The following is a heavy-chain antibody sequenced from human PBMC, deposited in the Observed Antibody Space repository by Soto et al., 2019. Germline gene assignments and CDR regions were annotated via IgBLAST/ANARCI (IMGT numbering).Heavy chain of an antibody. Sequence: PGGSLRLSCAVSGFTYGAYELNLVRQAPGKGLEWVAYITSSGSIIYYADSVQGRFTISRDNANNSRYLQMNSLRAEDTAVYYCARGLRTLDRGVAYGMDVWGQGTTVTVSS. J-gene: IGHJ6*02. CDR2: ITSSGSII. D-gene: IGHD3-10*01. CDR3: ARGLRTLDRGVAYGMDV. CDR1: GFTYGAYE. V-gene: IGHV3-48*03.